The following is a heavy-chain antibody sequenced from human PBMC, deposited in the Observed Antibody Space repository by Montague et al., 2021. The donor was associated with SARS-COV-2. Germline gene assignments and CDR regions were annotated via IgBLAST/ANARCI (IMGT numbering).Heavy chain of an antibody. CDR1: GVSITTYY. V-gene: IGHV4-59*01. J-gene: IGHJ4*02. D-gene: IGHD4-23*01. CDR2: IYYSGST. Sequence: SETLSLTCTVSGVSITTYYWSWIRQPPGKGLEWIGYIYYSGSTYYTPSHKSRVSFSVDASKNEFSLRLTSVSAADTAVYYCARGGGDYGGNPFDYWGQGTLVTVSS. CDR3: ARGGGDYGGNPFDY.